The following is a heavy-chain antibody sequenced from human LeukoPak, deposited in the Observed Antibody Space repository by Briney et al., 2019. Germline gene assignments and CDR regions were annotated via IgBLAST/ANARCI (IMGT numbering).Heavy chain of an antibody. J-gene: IGHJ4*02. CDR2: IYSGGST. Sequence: GGSLRLSCAASGFTVSSNYMSWVRQAPGKGLEWVSVIYSGGSTYYADSVKGRFTISRDNSKNTLYLQMNSLRAEGTAVYYCARDSGSSGWYGDFDYWGQGTLVTVSS. V-gene: IGHV3-66*01. CDR1: GFTVSSNY. CDR3: ARDSGSSGWYGDFDY. D-gene: IGHD6-19*01.